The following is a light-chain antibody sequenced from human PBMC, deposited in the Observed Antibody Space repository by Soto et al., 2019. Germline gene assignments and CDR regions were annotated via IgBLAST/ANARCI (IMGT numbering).Light chain of an antibody. CDR2: GAS. V-gene: IGKV3-15*01. Sequence: IVLTQSPGTLSLSPGETATLSCRASQTVSSTYLAWYQQKPGQPPRLLIYGASTRATGVPGRFSGSGSGTEFTLTISSLQSEDFAVYYCQQYNDWWTFGQGTKVDI. CDR3: QQYNDWWT. CDR1: QTVSSTY. J-gene: IGKJ1*01.